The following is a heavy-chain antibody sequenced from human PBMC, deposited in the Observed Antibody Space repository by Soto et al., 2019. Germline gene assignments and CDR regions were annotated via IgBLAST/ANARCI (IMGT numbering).Heavy chain of an antibody. D-gene: IGHD3-10*01. CDR1: GFTVSSNY. CDR2: IHSGGNT. J-gene: IGHJ6*02. Sequence: EVQLVESGGGLIQPGGSLRLSCAASGFTVSSNYMSWVRQAPGKGPEWVSVIHSGGNTYYADSVKGRFTISRDNSKNTLYLQMNSLRAEDTAVYYCAREGPTYYYGSGPLDVWGQGTTVTVSS. CDR3: AREGPTYYYGSGPLDV. V-gene: IGHV3-53*01.